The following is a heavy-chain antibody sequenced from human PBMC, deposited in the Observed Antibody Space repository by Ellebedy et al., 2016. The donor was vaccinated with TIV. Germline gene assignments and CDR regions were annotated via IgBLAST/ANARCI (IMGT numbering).Heavy chain of an antibody. CDR1: GGSLRGFY. V-gene: IGHV4-34*01. CDR2: VDHSGSA. Sequence: SETLSLTYAVSGGSLRGFYWSWIRQPPGGGLEWIGEVDHSGSANYNPSLKSRVTMSVDTSKKQFSLRLSSVTAADTGVYYCARGDYDNPWGSYRYPNYYYGLDVWGQGTTVTVSS. D-gene: IGHD3-16*02. CDR3: ARGDYDNPWGSYRYPNYYYGLDV. J-gene: IGHJ6*02.